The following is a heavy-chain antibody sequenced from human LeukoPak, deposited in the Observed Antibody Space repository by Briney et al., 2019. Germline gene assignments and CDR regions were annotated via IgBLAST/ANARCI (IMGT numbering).Heavy chain of an antibody. CDR1: GYTLTELS. CDR3: ATGQYREGAFDI. V-gene: IGHV1-24*01. Sequence: ASVKVTCKVSGYTLTELSMHWVRQAPGKGLEWMGGFDPEDGETIYAQKFQGRVTMTEDTSTDTAYMELSGLRSEDTAVYYCATGQYREGAFDIWGQGTMVTVSS. J-gene: IGHJ3*02. D-gene: IGHD2-2*02. CDR2: FDPEDGET.